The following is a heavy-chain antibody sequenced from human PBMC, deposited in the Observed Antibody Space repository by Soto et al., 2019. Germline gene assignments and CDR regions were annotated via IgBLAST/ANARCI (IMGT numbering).Heavy chain of an antibody. CDR1: GFTFSSYG. CDR2: ISYDGSNK. V-gene: IGHV3-30*18. J-gene: IGHJ5*02. CDR3: AKDRWGGGYCSGGSCYYWFDP. D-gene: IGHD2-15*01. Sequence: QVQLVESGGGVVQPGRSLRLSCAASGFTFSSYGMHWVRQAPGKGLEWVAVISYDGSNKYYADSVKGRFTISRDKSKNTMYLQMNCLGAEDTAVYYCAKDRWGGGYCSGGSCYYWFDPWGQGTLVTVSS.